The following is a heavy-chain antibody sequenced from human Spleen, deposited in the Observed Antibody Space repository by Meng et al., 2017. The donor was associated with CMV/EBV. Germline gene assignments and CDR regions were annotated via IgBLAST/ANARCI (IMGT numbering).Heavy chain of an antibody. CDR1: GGSISSSSYY. V-gene: IGHV4-39*07. D-gene: IGHD1-7*01. CDR3: ASYDTGTGSFDY. Sequence: SETLSLTCTVSGGSISSSSYYWGWIRQPPGKGLEWIGSIYYSGSTYYNPSLKSRVTISVDTSKNQFSLKLSSVTAADTAVYYCASYDTGTGSFDYWGQGTLVTVSS. J-gene: IGHJ4*02. CDR2: IYYSGST.